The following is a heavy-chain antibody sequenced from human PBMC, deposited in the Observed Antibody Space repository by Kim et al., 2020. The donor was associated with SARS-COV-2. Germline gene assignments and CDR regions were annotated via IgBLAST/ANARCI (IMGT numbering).Heavy chain of an antibody. CDR1: GGSIGTGGKF. V-gene: IGHV4-31*03. CDR3: ARGQPLDY. Sequence: SETLSLTCSVSGGSIGTGGKFWTWIRQHPAKGLEWIGYISYSGNPNYRPSLRSRVSISLQTSENQFSLTLTSVTAADTAVYYGARGQPLDYWGQGILVTVSS. J-gene: IGHJ4*02. D-gene: IGHD2-2*01. CDR2: ISYSGNP.